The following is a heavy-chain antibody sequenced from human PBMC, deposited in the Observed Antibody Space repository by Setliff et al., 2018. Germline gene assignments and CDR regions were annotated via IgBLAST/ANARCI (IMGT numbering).Heavy chain of an antibody. CDR2: IYTSGST. Sequence: SETLSLTCTVSGGSISSGSYYWSWIRQPAGKGLEWIGRIYTSGSTNYNPSLKSRVTISVDTSKNQFSLKLNSVTAADTAVYSCARDPGHRSGTWSLDYWGQGTLVTVSS. CDR3: ARDPGHRSGTWSLDY. CDR1: GGSISSGSYY. J-gene: IGHJ4*02. V-gene: IGHV4-61*02.